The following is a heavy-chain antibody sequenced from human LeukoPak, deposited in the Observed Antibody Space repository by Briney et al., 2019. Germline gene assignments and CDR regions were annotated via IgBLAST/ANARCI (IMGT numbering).Heavy chain of an antibody. CDR1: GFTFSSYS. CDR2: ISSSSSYI. CDR3: ARDRIVGAKPDY. Sequence: PGGSLRLSCAASGFTFSSYSMNWVRQAPGKGLEWVSSISSSSSYIYYADSVKGRFTISRDNAKNSLYLQMNSLRAEDTAVYYCARDRIVGAKPDYWGRGTLVTVSS. D-gene: IGHD1-26*01. J-gene: IGHJ4*02. V-gene: IGHV3-21*01.